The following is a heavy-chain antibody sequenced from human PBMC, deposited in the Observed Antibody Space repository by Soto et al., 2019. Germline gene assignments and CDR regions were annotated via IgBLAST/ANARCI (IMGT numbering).Heavy chain of an antibody. CDR2: IYHSGST. J-gene: IGHJ6*02. CDR3: ASLTARGYGGYYYGMDV. CDR1: GGSISSSNW. D-gene: IGHD3-16*01. Sequence: QVQLQESGPGLVKPSGTLSLTCAVSGGSISSSNWWSWVRQPPGKGLEWIGEIYHSGSTNYNPSLKIRVTISVDKSKNQFSLKLSSVTAADTAVYYCASLTARGYGGYYYGMDVWGQGTTVTVSS. V-gene: IGHV4-4*02.